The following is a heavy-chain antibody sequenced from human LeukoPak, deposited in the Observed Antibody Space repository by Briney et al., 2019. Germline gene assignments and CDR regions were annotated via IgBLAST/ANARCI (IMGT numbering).Heavy chain of an antibody. CDR2: ISYSGST. Sequence: SETLSLTCTVSGGSISNYYWSWIRQPPGKGLKWIGYISYSGSTDYNPSLKSRVTISVDTSKNHFSLKLTSVTAADTAVYYCARHRSGSSSFYFDYWGQGTLVTVSS. CDR3: ARHRSGSSSFYFDY. CDR1: GGSISNYY. J-gene: IGHJ4*02. V-gene: IGHV4-59*08. D-gene: IGHD1-26*01.